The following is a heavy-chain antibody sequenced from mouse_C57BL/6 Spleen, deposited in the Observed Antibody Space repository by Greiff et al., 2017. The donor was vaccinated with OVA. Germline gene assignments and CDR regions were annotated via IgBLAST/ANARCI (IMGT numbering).Heavy chain of an antibody. J-gene: IGHJ1*03. V-gene: IGHV1-53*01. CDR1: GYTFTSYW. CDR2: INPSNGGT. CDR3: AREAYSSRRGWYCDV. Sequence: QVQLKQPGTELVKPGASVKLSCKASGYTFTSYWMHWVKQRPGQGLEWIGNINPSNGGTNYNEKFKSKATLTVDKSSSTAYMQLSSLTSEDSAVYYGAREAYSSRRGWYCDVWGTGTTVTVSS. D-gene: IGHD1-1*01.